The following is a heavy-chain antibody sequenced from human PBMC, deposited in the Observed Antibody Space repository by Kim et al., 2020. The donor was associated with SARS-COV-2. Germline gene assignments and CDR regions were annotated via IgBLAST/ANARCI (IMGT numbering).Heavy chain of an antibody. Sequence: SDTLSLTCTVSGYSISAGSYWGWLRQPPGKALEWIGNFYHGGSPYYNPSLRSRVTISEDSSKNQFSLRLNSVTATDTAVYYCARAREMAFGPWGQGTLVIVSS. CDR2: FYHGGSP. J-gene: IGHJ5*02. V-gene: IGHV4-38-2*02. CDR1: GYSISAGSY. CDR3: ARAREMAFGP. D-gene: IGHD2-8*01.